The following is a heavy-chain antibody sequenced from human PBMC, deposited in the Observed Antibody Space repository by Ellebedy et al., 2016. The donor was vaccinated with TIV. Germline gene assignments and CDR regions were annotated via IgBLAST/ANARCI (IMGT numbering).Heavy chain of an antibody. CDR2: ISGSSSLT. J-gene: IGHJ4*02. D-gene: IGHD6-19*01. CDR3: ARGGGSSGWYGFDY. CDR1: GFTFSDYF. V-gene: IGHV3-11*06. Sequence: PGGSLRLSCVASGFTFSDYFMSWIRQAPGKGLEWVSYISGSSSLTSYADSVRGRFTISRDNAKNSLYLQMNDLRAEDPAIYYCARGGGSSGWYGFDYWGQGTLV.